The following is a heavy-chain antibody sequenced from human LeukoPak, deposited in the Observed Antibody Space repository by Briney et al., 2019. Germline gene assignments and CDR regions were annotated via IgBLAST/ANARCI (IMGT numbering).Heavy chain of an antibody. D-gene: IGHD3-3*01. CDR3: AKTHSQYYDFWSGPDAFDI. V-gene: IGHV3-30*02. J-gene: IGHJ3*02. CDR2: IRYDGSNK. CDR1: GFTLSSYG. Sequence: PGGSLRLSCAASGFTLSSYGMHWVRQAPGKGLEWVAFIRYDGSNKYYADSVKGRFTISRDNSKSTLYLQMNSLRAEDTAVYYCAKTHSQYYDFWSGPDAFDIWGQGTMVTVSS.